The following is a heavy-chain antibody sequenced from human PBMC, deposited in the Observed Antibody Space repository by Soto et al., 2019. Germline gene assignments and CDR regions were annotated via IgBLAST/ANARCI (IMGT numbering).Heavy chain of an antibody. Sequence: SETLSLTCTVSGGSISSAAYSWSWIGHHQGKGLEWIGYISHSGSTYYNPSLKSRVIISVDTSKNQFSLSLTSVTAADTAVYYCAREYPYGSNFIDCWGQGALVTVSS. D-gene: IGHD3-10*01. CDR1: GGSISSAAYS. V-gene: IGHV4-31*03. CDR3: AREYPYGSNFIDC. CDR2: ISHSGST. J-gene: IGHJ4*02.